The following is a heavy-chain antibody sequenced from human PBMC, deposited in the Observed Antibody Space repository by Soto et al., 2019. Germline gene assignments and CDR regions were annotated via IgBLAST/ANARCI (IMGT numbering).Heavy chain of an antibody. CDR3: AGLRRGQLASYFDY. D-gene: IGHD6-13*01. CDR2: IYYSGST. Sequence: SETLFLTCTVSGGSISSYYWSWIRQPPGKGLEWIGYIYYSGSTNYNPSLKSRVTISVDTSKNQFSLKLSSVTAADTAVYYCAGLRRGQLASYFDYWGQGTLVTVSS. V-gene: IGHV4-59*08. J-gene: IGHJ4*02. CDR1: GGSISSYY.